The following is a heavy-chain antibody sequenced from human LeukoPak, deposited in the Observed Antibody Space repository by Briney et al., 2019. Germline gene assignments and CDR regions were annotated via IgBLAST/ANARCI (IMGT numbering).Heavy chain of an antibody. CDR2: ISSSSSYI. CDR3: ARDAEDIVVVVATGSYGMDV. Sequence: GGSLRLSGAASGFTFSAYSMNWVRQAPGKGLEWVSSISSSSSYIYYADSVKGRFTISRDNAKNSLYLQMNSLRAEDTAVYYCARDAEDIVVVVATGSYGMDVWGQGTTVTVSS. V-gene: IGHV3-21*01. J-gene: IGHJ6*02. D-gene: IGHD2-15*01. CDR1: GFTFSAYS.